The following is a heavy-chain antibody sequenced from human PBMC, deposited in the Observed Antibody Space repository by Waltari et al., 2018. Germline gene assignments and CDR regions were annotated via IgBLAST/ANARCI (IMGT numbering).Heavy chain of an antibody. J-gene: IGHJ5*02. Sequence: QVQLVQSGAEVKKPGASVKVSCRGSGDRLTESALHGVRQAPGKGLEWLGGFDPEYGEAVYAQEFQGRVTMTEDTSKDTAYMELSSLTYEDTAVYYCTRDRVGYCSGGTCYSRWFDPWGQGTLVTVSS. CDR1: GDRLTESA. CDR3: TRDRVGYCSGGTCYSRWFDP. CDR2: FDPEYGEA. V-gene: IGHV1-24*01. D-gene: IGHD2-15*01.